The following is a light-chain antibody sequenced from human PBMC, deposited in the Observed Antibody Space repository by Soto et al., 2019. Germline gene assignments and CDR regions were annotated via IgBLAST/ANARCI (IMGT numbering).Light chain of an antibody. CDR1: QDFTYF. CDR3: QQSYSRVT. Sequence: DIQMTQSPSSLSASLGDTITFTCRASQDFTYFLAWCQQRSGTAPKLLIYAASNLQSGVSSRFSGSRSGTDFTRTISSLQPEDFATYYCQQSYSRVTFGQGTKVDIK. CDR2: AAS. V-gene: IGKV1-39*01. J-gene: IGKJ1*01.